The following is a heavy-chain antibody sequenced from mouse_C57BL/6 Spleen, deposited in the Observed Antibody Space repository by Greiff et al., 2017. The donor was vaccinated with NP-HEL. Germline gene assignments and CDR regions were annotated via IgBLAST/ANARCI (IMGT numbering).Heavy chain of an antibody. Sequence: QVQLQQSGPELVKPGASVKISCKASGYAFSSSWMNWVKQRPGKGLEWIGRIYPGDGDTNYHGKFKGQATLTADKSSSTAYMQLSSLTSEDSAVYFCARRGCYYGVYAMDYWGQGTSVTVSS. CDR1: GYAFSSSW. CDR3: ARRGCYYGVYAMDY. D-gene: IGHD2-13*01. V-gene: IGHV1-82*01. J-gene: IGHJ4*01. CDR2: IYPGDGDT.